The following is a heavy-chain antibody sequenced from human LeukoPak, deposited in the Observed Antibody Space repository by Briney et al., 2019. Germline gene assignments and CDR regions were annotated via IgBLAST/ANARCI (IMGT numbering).Heavy chain of an antibody. D-gene: IGHD6-19*01. Sequence: PSETLSLTCAVYGGSFSGYYWSWIRQPPGKGLEWIGEINHSGSTNYNPSLKSRVTISVDTSKNQFSLKLSSVTAADTAVYYCARSDSSGWRYNWFGPWGQGTLVTVSS. V-gene: IGHV4-34*01. CDR1: GGSFSGYY. CDR3: ARSDSSGWRYNWFGP. CDR2: INHSGST. J-gene: IGHJ5*02.